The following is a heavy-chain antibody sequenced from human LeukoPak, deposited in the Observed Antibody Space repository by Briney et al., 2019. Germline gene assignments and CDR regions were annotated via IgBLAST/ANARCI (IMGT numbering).Heavy chain of an antibody. CDR2: IYHSGGA. CDR1: GASIDSHSW. J-gene: IGHJ4*02. V-gene: IGHV4-4*02. Sequence: SGTLSLTCAVSGASIDSHSWWSWVRQPPGKGLEWIGEIYHSGGANYKPSLKSRVTMSVDTSKNHFSLKLTSVAAADTAVYYCAYNRNFALDNWGQGTLVTVSS. D-gene: IGHD1-14*01. CDR3: AYNRNFALDN.